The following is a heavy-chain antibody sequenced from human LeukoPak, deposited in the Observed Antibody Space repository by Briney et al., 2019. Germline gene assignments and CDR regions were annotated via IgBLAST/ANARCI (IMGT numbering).Heavy chain of an antibody. D-gene: IGHD5-12*01. CDR3: ARHAMYSGYDYPNWFDP. CDR2: INHSGST. CDR1: GGSFSGYY. V-gene: IGHV4-34*01. Sequence: PSETLSLTCAVYGGSFSGYYWSWIRQPPGKGLEWIGEINHSGSTNYNPSLKSRVTISVDTSKNQFSLKLSSVTAADTAVYYCARHAMYSGYDYPNWFDPWGQGTLVTVSS. J-gene: IGHJ5*02.